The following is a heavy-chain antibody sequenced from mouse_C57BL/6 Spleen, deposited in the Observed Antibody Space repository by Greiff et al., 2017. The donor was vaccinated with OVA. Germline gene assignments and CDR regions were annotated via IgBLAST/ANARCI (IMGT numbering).Heavy chain of an antibody. CDR2: IDPSDSYT. CDR3: ARGNDGYPHFDY. D-gene: IGHD2-3*01. V-gene: IGHV1-69*01. Sequence: QVQLQQSGAELVMPGASVKLSCKASGYTFTSYWMHWVKQRPGQGLEWIGEIDPSDSYTNYNQKFKGKSTLTVDKSSSTAYMQLSSLTSEDSAVYYCARGNDGYPHFDYWGQGTTLIVSS. J-gene: IGHJ2*01. CDR1: GYTFTSYW.